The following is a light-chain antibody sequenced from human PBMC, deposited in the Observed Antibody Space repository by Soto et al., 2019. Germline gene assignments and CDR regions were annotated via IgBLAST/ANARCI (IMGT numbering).Light chain of an antibody. CDR1: QNVLNNY. V-gene: IGKV3-20*01. J-gene: IGKJ2*01. Sequence: VLRQSPGTLSLSPGERATLSCRASQNVLNNYLSWYQQKPGQAPRLLIYGASIRTTGTPDRFSGSGSGTDFTLVISRLEPEDFAVYYCEQYCGSPLYTFGRGTKVDIK. CDR3: EQYCGSPLYT. CDR2: GAS.